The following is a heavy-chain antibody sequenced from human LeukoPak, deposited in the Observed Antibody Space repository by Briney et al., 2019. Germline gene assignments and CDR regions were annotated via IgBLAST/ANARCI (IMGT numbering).Heavy chain of an antibody. D-gene: IGHD6-19*01. J-gene: IGHJ4*02. CDR2: ISGSGGST. CDR1: GFTFSSYA. Sequence: PGGSLRLSCAASGFTFSSYAMSWLPQAPGKGLKWVSAISGSGGSTYIADSVKGRFTISRDNSKNTLYLQMNSLRAEETAVYYCAKDSSGWLPRNYFDYWGQGTLVTVSS. CDR3: AKDSSGWLPRNYFDY. V-gene: IGHV3-23*01.